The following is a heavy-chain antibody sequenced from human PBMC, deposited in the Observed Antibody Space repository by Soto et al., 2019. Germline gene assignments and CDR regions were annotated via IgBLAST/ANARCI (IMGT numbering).Heavy chain of an antibody. Sequence: QVQLVQSGAEVKKPGSSVKVSCKASGGTFSSYAISWVRQAPGQGLEWMGGIIPIFGTANYAQKFQGRVKITADESTSTAYMELSSLRSEDTAVYYCARDGKTDYYDSSGFNTYYYYGMDVWGQGTTVTVSS. D-gene: IGHD3-22*01. CDR1: GGTFSSYA. CDR3: ARDGKTDYYDSSGFNTYYYYGMDV. V-gene: IGHV1-69*01. CDR2: IIPIFGTA. J-gene: IGHJ6*02.